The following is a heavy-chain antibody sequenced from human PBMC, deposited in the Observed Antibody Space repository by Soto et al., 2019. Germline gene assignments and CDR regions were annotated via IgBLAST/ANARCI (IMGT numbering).Heavy chain of an antibody. Sequence: PSETLSLTCPFSGFSISSGGYYWSWIRQHPGKGLEWIGYIYYSGSTYYNPSLKSRVTISVDTSKNQFSLKLSSVTAADTAVYYCARGGFVPAADYSLDYWGQGTLVTVSS. CDR3: ARGGFVPAADYSLDY. CDR1: GFSISSGGYY. CDR2: IYYSGST. D-gene: IGHD2-2*01. J-gene: IGHJ4*02. V-gene: IGHV4-31*03.